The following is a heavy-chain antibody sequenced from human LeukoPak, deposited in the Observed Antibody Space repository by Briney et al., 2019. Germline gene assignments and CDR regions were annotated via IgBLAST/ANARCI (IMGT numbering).Heavy chain of an antibody. V-gene: IGHV1-18*01. J-gene: IGHJ3*02. CDR1: GYTFTSYG. Sequence: ASVKVSCKASGYTFTSYGISWVRQAPGQGLEWMGWISAYNGNTNYAQKLQGRVTMTTDTSTSTAYMELRSLRSDDTAVYCCARGLRVYSSSSRAFDIWGQGTMVTVSS. CDR3: ARGLRVYSSSSRAFDI. D-gene: IGHD6-6*01. CDR2: ISAYNGNT.